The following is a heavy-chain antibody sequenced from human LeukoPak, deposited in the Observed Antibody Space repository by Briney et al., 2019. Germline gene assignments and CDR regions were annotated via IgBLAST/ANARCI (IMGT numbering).Heavy chain of an antibody. CDR3: ARRGYSGYFSDH. CDR1: GYSFTSYW. CDR2: IYPGDSDT. J-gene: IGHJ4*02. D-gene: IGHD5-12*01. V-gene: IGHV5-51*01. Sequence: GESLKISCKSSGYSFTSYWIVWVRQMPGKGLEWLGTIYPGDSDTRYSPSFQGQVTISVDKSISTAYLQWSSLKASDTAMYYCARRGYSGYFSDHWGQGTLVTVSS.